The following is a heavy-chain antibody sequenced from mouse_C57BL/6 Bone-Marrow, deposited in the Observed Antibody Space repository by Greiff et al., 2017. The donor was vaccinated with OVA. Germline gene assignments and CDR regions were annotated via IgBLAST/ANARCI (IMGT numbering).Heavy chain of an antibody. Sequence: VKLQESGPELVKPGASVKLSCKASGYTFTSYDINWVKQRPGQGLEWIGWIYPRDGSTKYNEKFKGKATLTVDTSSSTAYMELHSLTSEDSAVYFCARECAITTVAPYAMDYWGQGTSVTVSS. CDR1: GYTFTSYD. CDR3: ARECAITTVAPYAMDY. D-gene: IGHD1-1*01. V-gene: IGHV1-85*01. CDR2: IYPRDGST. J-gene: IGHJ4*01.